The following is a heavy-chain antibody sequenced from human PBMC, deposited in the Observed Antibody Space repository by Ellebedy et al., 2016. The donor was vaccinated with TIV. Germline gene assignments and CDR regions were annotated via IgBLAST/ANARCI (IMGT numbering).Heavy chain of an antibody. Sequence: SETLSLTXTVSGGSISSSSYYWGWIRQPPGKGLEWIGSIYYSGSTYYNPSLKSRVTISVDTSKNQFSLKLSSVTAADTAVYYCARWPTVRPHPVGIVGATPLDYWGQGTLVTVSS. D-gene: IGHD1-26*01. CDR2: IYYSGST. J-gene: IGHJ4*02. CDR1: GGSISSSSYY. V-gene: IGHV4-39*01. CDR3: ARWPTVRPHPVGIVGATPLDY.